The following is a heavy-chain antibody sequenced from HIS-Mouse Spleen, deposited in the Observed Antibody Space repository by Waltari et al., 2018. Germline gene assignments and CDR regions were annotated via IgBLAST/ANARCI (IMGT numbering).Heavy chain of an antibody. J-gene: IGHJ5*02. Sequence: QVQLVQSGAEVKKPGASVKVSCKASGYTFTGHYMHWVRPAPGQGLEWMGWINPNSGGTNYAQKFQGRVTMTRDTSISTAYMELSRLRSDDTAVYYCARDSGSSSSWFDPWGQGTLVTVSS. CDR2: INPNSGGT. D-gene: IGHD6-6*01. V-gene: IGHV1-2*02. CDR1: GYTFTGHY. CDR3: ARDSGSSSSWFDP.